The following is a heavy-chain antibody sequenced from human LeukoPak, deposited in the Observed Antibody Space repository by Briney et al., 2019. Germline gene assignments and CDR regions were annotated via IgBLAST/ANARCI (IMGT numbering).Heavy chain of an antibody. CDR1: GFPFIKAW. CDR2: IKRKTVGGTT. D-gene: IGHD1-7*01. V-gene: IGHV3-15*01. Sequence: GGSFKFSCAASGFPFIKAWWSGVRKPPGKGLDGFGGIKRKTVGGTTDYAAPVKGRFTISRDDSKNTLYLQMNSLKTEDTAVYYCTTVKVWDNWNYQGFYFDYWGQGTLVTVSS. CDR3: TTVKVWDNWNYQGFYFDY. J-gene: IGHJ4*02.